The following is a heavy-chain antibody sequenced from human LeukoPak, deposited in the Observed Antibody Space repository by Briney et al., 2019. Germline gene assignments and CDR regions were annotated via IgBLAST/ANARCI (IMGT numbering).Heavy chain of an antibody. J-gene: IGHJ3*02. CDR1: GYTFTSYG. V-gene: IGHV1-18*01. D-gene: IGHD3-10*01. CDR3: ARVAITMVRGVIGDDAFDI. CDR2: ISAYNGNT. Sequence: ASVKVSCKASGYTFTSYGISWVRQAPGQGLEWMGWISAYNGNTNYAQKLQGRVTMTTDTSTSTAYMELRSLRSDDTAVYYCARVAITMVRGVIGDDAFDIWGQGTMVTVSS.